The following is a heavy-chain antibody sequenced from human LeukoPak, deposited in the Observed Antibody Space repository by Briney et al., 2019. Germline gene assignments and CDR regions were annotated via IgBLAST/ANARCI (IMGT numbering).Heavy chain of an antibody. V-gene: IGHV3-48*01. Sequence: PGGSLRLSCAASGFTFSSYSMNWVRQAPGKGLEWVSYISSSSSTIYYADSVKGRFTISRDNAKNSLYLQMNSLRAEDTAVYYCARDLEGYCSSTSCHQFDYWGQGTLVTVSS. J-gene: IGHJ4*02. D-gene: IGHD2-2*01. CDR2: ISSSSSTI. CDR3: ARDLEGYCSSTSCHQFDY. CDR1: GFTFSSYS.